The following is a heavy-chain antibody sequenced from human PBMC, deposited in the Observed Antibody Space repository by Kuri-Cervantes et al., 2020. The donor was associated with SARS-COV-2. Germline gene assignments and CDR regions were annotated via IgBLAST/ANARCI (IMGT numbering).Heavy chain of an antibody. Sequence: GSLRLSCTVSGGSISSYYWSWIRQPPGKGLEWIGYIYYSGSTNYNPSLKSRVTISVDTSKNQFSLKLSSVTAADTAVYYCARHIPHIVVVPAAINNWFDPWGQGTLVTVSS. D-gene: IGHD2-2*01. V-gene: IGHV4-59*08. CDR3: ARHIPHIVVVPAAINNWFDP. CDR2: IYYSGST. J-gene: IGHJ5*02. CDR1: GGSISSYY.